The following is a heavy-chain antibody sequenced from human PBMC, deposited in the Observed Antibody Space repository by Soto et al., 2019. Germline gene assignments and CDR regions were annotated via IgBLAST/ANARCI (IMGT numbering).Heavy chain of an antibody. J-gene: IGHJ4*02. D-gene: IGHD5-18*01. Sequence: SETLSLTCTVSGGSVSSGSYYWNWVRQPPGKRLEWIGYISYSGSTNYNPSLKSRVTISVDTSKNQFSLNLTSVTAADTAVYYCARESYRGYSYGSFDFWGQGXPVTVSS. CDR1: GGSVSSGSYY. CDR3: ARESYRGYSYGSFDF. CDR2: ISYSGST. V-gene: IGHV4-61*01.